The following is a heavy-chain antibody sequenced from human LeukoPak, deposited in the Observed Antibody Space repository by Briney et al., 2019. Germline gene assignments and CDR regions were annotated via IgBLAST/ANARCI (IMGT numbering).Heavy chain of an antibody. J-gene: IGHJ1*01. CDR2: IIPIFGTA. V-gene: IGHV1-69*13. D-gene: IGHD3-22*01. CDR3: ARDGGGYYYDSSGYYDMYFQH. CDR1: GGTFSSYA. Sequence: ASVKVSCKASGGTFSSYAISWVRQAPGQGLEWMGGIIPIFGTANYAQKFQGRVTITADESTSTAYMELSSLRSEDTAVYYCARDGGGYYYDSSGYYDMYFQHWGQGTLVTVSS.